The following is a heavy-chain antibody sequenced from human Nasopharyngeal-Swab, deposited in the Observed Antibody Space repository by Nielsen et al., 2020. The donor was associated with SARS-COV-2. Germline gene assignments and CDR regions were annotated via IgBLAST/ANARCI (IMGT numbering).Heavy chain of an antibody. D-gene: IGHD3-3*01. CDR2: ISGSGGST. CDR3: AKVRFLEWLLRFDP. Sequence: VRQAPGKGLEWVSAISGSGGSTYYADSAKGRFTISRDNSKNTLYLQMNSLRAEDTAVYYCAKVRFLEWLLRFDPWGQGTLVTVSS. V-gene: IGHV3-23*01. J-gene: IGHJ5*02.